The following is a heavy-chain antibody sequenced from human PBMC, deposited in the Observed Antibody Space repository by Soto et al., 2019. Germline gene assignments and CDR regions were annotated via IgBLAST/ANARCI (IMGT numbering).Heavy chain of an antibody. CDR3: ARGGDVNYYLGMDV. CDR1: GYTFTSYG. CDR2: ISAYNGKT. V-gene: IGHV1-18*01. D-gene: IGHD5-12*01. Sequence: QVQLVQSGGEVKKPGASVKLSCTASGYTFTSYGISWVRQAPGQGLEWMGWISAYNGKTNYAQNVQGRVTMTTDTSTRTAYRALRSLRSDDTAVYYCARGGDVNYYLGMDVWGQGTTVTVSS. J-gene: IGHJ6*02.